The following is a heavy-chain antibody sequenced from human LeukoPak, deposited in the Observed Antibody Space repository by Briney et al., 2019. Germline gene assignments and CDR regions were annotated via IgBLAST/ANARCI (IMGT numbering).Heavy chain of an antibody. CDR1: GFTFSSYG. D-gene: IGHD1-26*01. CDR3: ARDLGGATRFFDY. J-gene: IGHJ4*02. CDR2: ISSSSSTI. Sequence: PGGSLRLSCAASGFTFSSYGMSWVRQAPGKGLEWVSYISSSSSTIYYADSVKGRFTISRDNAKNSLYLQMNSLRAEDTAVYYCARDLGGATRFFDYWGQGTLVTVSS. V-gene: IGHV3-48*04.